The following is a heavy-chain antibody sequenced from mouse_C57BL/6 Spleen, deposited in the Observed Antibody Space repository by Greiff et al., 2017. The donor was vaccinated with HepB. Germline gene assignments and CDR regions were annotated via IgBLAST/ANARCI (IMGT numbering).Heavy chain of an antibody. CDR1: GYSFTGYY. D-gene: IGHD5-5*01. CDR3: ARPPYLDWYFDV. V-gene: IGHV1-42*01. J-gene: IGHJ1*03. Sequence: VQLQQSGPELVKPGASVKISCKASGYSFTGYYMNWVKQSPEKSLEWIGEINPSTGGTTYNQKFKAKATLTVDKSSSTAYMQLKSLTSEESAVYYCARPPYLDWYFDVWGTGTTVTVSS. CDR2: INPSTGGT.